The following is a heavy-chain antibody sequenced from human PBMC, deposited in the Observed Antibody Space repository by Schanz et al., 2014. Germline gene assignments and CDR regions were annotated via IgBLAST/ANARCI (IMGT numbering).Heavy chain of an antibody. CDR1: GGTFSSYT. J-gene: IGHJ4*02. Sequence: QVQLVQSEAEVKKPGSSVKVSCKASGGTFSSYTISWVRQAPGQGLEWMGIVNPSVRGTHFAREFQGRVTVTSDTSTSTVYMELSGLRSEDTAVYYCARSNYYDNSDYYNSFDYWGQGTLVTVSS. V-gene: IGHV1-69*02. CDR3: ARSNYYDNSDYYNSFDY. D-gene: IGHD3-22*01. CDR2: VNPSVRGT.